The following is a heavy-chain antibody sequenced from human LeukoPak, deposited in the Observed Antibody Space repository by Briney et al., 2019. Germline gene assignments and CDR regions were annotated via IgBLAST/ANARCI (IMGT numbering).Heavy chain of an antibody. CDR2: ITNSGAGT. J-gene: IGHJ4*02. Sequence: PGGSLRLSCAASGFTFSIYAMSWVRQAPGKGLEWVSSITNSGAGTYYPDSVKGRFTISRDNSENTLYLQMNSLRAEDTAVYYCAKDRPNYYDTSGHYYRRNGDCWGQGTLVTVS. CDR3: AKDRPNYYDTSGHYYRRNGDC. D-gene: IGHD3-22*01. CDR1: GFTFSIYA. V-gene: IGHV3-23*01.